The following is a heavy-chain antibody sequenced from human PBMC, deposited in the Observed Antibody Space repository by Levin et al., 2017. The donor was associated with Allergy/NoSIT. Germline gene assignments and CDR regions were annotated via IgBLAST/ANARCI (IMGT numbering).Heavy chain of an antibody. D-gene: IGHD6-13*01. Sequence: GESLKISCKASGYTFTSYAMNWVRQAPGQGLEWMGWINTNTGNPTYAQGFTGRFVFSLDTSVSTAYLQISSLKAEDTAVYYCARVSIAAAGTEYYYYYYYMDVWGKGTTVTVSS. CDR1: GYTFTSYA. CDR3: ARVSIAAAGTEYYYYYYYMDV. J-gene: IGHJ6*03. CDR2: INTNTGNP. V-gene: IGHV7-4-1*02.